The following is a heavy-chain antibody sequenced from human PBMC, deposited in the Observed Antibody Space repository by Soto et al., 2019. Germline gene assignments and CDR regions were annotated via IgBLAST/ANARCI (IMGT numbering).Heavy chain of an antibody. CDR2: IIPIFGTA. CDR1: GGTFSSYA. D-gene: IGHD2-2*01. CDR3: ARAEDIVVVPAAPRDYYYYGMDV. J-gene: IGHJ6*04. Sequence: QVQLVQSGAEVKKPGSSVKVSCKASGGTFSSYAISWVRQAPGQGLEWMGGIIPIFGTANYAQKFQGRVTITADESTSTAYMELSSLGSEDTAVYYCARAEDIVVVPAAPRDYYYYGMDVWGKGTTVTVSS. V-gene: IGHV1-69*01.